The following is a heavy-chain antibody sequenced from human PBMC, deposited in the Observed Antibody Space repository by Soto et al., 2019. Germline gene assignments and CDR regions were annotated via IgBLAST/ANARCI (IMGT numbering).Heavy chain of an antibody. V-gene: IGHV3-48*01. CDR2: ISSSSSTI. D-gene: IGHD4-17*01. J-gene: IGHJ4*02. CDR3: ARADYGDYGIDY. CDR1: GFIFSSYS. Sequence: EVQLVESGGGLVQPAGSLRLSCAASGFIFSSYSMNWVRQAPGKGLEWVSYISSSSSTIYYADSVKGRFTISRDNAKNSLYLQMTSLRAEDTAVYYCARADYGDYGIDYWGQGTLVTVSS.